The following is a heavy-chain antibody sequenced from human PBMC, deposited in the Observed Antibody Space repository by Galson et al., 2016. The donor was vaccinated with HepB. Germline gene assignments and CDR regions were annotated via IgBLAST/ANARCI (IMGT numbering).Heavy chain of an antibody. Sequence: TLSLTCTVSGNSISSANYYWDWVRQHPGKGLEWVGYISYSGSTYYNPSLQSRVAISVDTSKNQFSLRLSSVTAADTAVYYCARGPWRLDLWGQGTLVTVSS. CDR1: GNSISSANYY. CDR3: ARGPWRLDL. J-gene: IGHJ5*02. V-gene: IGHV4-31*03. CDR2: ISYSGST.